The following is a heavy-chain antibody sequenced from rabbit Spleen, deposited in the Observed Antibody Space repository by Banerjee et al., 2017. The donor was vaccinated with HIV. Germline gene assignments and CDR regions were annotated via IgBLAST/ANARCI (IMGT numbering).Heavy chain of an antibody. CDR3: ARDLAGAIGWNFYL. CDR2: INAATGKP. V-gene: IGHV1S45*01. CDR1: GFSFSSSDY. J-gene: IGHJ4*01. D-gene: IGHD4-1*01. Sequence: QEQLEESGGDLVKPGASLSLTCTASGFSFSSSDYMCWVRQAPGKGLEWIACINAATGKPVYATWAKGRFTISTTSSTTVTLQMTSLTAADTATYFCARDLAGAIGWNFYLWGPGTLVTVS.